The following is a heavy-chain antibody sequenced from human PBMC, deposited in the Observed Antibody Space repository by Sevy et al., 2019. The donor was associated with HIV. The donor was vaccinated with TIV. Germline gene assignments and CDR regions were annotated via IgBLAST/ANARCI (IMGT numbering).Heavy chain of an antibody. Sequence: GESLKISCAASGFTFSSYPMHWVRQAPGKGLEWVSFISFDGTDKYYAESVKGRFTITRDNSKNTLFLQMNSLRAEDTAFYYCVRETTMLPRGAFDFWGQGTMVTVSS. CDR2: ISFDGTDK. CDR3: VRETTMLPRGAFDF. CDR1: GFTFSSYP. V-gene: IGHV3-30-3*01. J-gene: IGHJ3*01. D-gene: IGHD3-10*01.